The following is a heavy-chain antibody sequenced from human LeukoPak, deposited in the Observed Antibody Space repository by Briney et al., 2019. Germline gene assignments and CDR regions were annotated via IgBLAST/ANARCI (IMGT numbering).Heavy chain of an antibody. V-gene: IGHV1-2*02. CDR2: INPNSGGT. J-gene: IGHJ4*02. CDR1: GYTFTGYY. D-gene: IGHD5-24*01. Sequence: ASVKVSCKASGYTFTGYYMHWVRQAPGQGLKWMGWINPNSGGTNYAQKFQGRVTMTRDTSISTAYMELSRLRSDDTAVYYCARDPQRSVEMATISPPDYWGQGTLVTVSS. CDR3: ARDPQRSVEMATISPPDY.